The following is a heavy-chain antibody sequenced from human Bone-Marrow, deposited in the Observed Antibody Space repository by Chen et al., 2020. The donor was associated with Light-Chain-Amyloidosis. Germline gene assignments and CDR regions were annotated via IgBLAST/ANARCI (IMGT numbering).Heavy chain of an antibody. D-gene: IGHD5-12*01. V-gene: IGHV5-51*01. CDR3: ARRRDGYNFDY. J-gene: IGHJ4*02. Sequence: DVQLEQSGPEVKKHGESLKLSCKGSGYTFPNYWIGWVRQMPGKGLEWMGVIYPDDSDARYSPSFEGQVTISADKSITTAYLQWRSLKASDTAMYYCARRRDGYNFDYWGQGTLVTVSS. CDR1: GYTFPNYW. CDR2: IYPDDSDA.